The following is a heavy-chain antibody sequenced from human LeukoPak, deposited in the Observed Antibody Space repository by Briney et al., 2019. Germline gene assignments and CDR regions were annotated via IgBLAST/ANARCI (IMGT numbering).Heavy chain of an antibody. CDR3: ARVRVDIGMMDY. Sequence: ASVKVSCKASGYTFTSYYMHWVRQAPGQGLEWMGIINPSGGSTGYAQKFQGRVTMTRDTSTSTVYMELSSLRSEDTAVYYCARVRVDIGMMDYWGQGTLVTVSS. V-gene: IGHV1-46*01. CDR1: GYTFTSYY. CDR2: INPSGGST. J-gene: IGHJ4*02. D-gene: IGHD5-12*01.